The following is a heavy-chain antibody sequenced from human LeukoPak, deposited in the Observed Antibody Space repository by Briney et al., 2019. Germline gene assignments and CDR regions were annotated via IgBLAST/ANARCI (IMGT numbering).Heavy chain of an antibody. D-gene: IGHD5-12*01. CDR1: GFTFSSYA. J-gene: IGHJ4*02. CDR3: AKGRGYSGYDFFDY. CDR2: ISASGGST. V-gene: IGHV3-23*01. Sequence: GGSLRLSCAASGFTFSSYAMSWVRQAPGKGLEWVSAISASGGSTFYADSVKGRFTTSRDNSQNTLYLQMNSLRAEDTALYYCAKGRGYSGYDFFDYWGQGTLVTVSS.